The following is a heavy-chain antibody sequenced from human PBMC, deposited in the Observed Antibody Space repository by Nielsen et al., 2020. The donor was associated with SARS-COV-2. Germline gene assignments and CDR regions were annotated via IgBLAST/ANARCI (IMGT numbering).Heavy chain of an antibody. CDR2: ITMSGAYM. Sequence: GESLKISCTASGFSFSDYWMHWVRQAPGKGLEWVASITMSGAYMYYADSVRGRFTVSRDNAENSLYLQMNSLRDEDTAVYYCARDQDGGAATSNWYFDLWGRGTLVIVSS. D-gene: IGHD6-25*01. V-gene: IGHV3-21*06. J-gene: IGHJ2*01. CDR3: ARDQDGGAATSNWYFDL. CDR1: GFSFSDYW.